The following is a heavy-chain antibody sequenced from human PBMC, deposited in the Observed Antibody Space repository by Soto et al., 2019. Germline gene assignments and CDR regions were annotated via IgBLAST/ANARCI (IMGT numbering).Heavy chain of an antibody. Sequence: SETLSLTCTVSGGSISSYYWSWIRQPPGKGLEWIGYIYYSGSTNYNPSLKSRVTISVDTSKNQFSLKLSSVTAADTAVYYCASKFGGGPAPIDYYYYYMDVWGKGTTVTVSS. CDR1: GGSISSYY. CDR2: IYYSGST. V-gene: IGHV4-59*08. J-gene: IGHJ6*03. CDR3: ASKFGGGPAPIDYYYYYMDV. D-gene: IGHD3-16*01.